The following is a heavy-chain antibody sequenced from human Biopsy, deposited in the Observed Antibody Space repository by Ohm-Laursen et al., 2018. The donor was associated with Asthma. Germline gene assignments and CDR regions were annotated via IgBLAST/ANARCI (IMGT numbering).Heavy chain of an antibody. Sequence: GSLRLSCAASGFSFSDYYMTWTRQAPGKGLEWVSSISSSGSTTYPAESVKGRFTISRDNAQKSLFLQMGSLRAEDTAIYYCARVFESSEWGPFYHFGLDVWGQGTTVAVSS. J-gene: IGHJ6*02. CDR2: ISSSGSTT. CDR3: ARVFESSEWGPFYHFGLDV. V-gene: IGHV3-11*01. CDR1: GFSFSDYY. D-gene: IGHD6-25*01.